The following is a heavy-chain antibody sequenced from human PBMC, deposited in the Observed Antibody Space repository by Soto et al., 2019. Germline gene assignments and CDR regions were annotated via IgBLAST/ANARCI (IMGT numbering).Heavy chain of an antibody. CDR1: GFTFDDYA. Sequence: GGSLRLSCAASGFTFDDYAMHWVRQAPGKGLEWVSGISWNSGSIGYADSVKGRFTTSRDNAKNSLYLQMNSLRAEDTALYYCAKGLGLQLFEWSFDYWGQGTLVTVSS. V-gene: IGHV3-9*01. CDR2: ISWNSGSI. CDR3: AKGLGLQLFEWSFDY. J-gene: IGHJ4*02. D-gene: IGHD3-3*01.